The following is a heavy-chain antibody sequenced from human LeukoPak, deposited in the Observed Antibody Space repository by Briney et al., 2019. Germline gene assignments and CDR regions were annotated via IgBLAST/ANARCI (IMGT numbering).Heavy chain of an antibody. J-gene: IGHJ6*02. V-gene: IGHV4-59*06. CDR1: GGSFNGYY. CDR3: AARQGYYYYGMDV. Sequence: PSETLSLTCAVYGGSFNGYYWGWIRQPPGKGLEWIGYIYYSGSTYYNPSLKSRVTISVDTSKNQFSLKLSSVTAADTAVYYCAARQGYYYYGMDVWGQGTTVTVS. CDR2: IYYSGST.